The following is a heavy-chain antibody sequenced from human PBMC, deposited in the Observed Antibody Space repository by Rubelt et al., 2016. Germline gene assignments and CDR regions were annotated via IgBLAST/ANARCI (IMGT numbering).Heavy chain of an antibody. J-gene: IGHJ4*02. CDR2: GNT. D-gene: IGHD2-15*01. Sequence: GNTGYAQKFQGRVTMTEDTSTDTAYMELSSLRSEDTAVYYCATERFYCSGGSCYSESWGQGTLVTVSS. CDR3: ATERFYCSGGSCYSES. V-gene: IGHV1-24*01.